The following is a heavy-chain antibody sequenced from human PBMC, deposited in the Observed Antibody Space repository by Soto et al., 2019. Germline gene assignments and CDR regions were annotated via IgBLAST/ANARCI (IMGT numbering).Heavy chain of an antibody. D-gene: IGHD3-3*01. V-gene: IGHV4-31*03. J-gene: IGHJ3*02. CDR2: IYYSGST. CDR3: ARDLTYYDFWSGQGVAFDI. Sequence: QVQLQESGPGLVKPSQTLSLTCTVSGGSISSGGYYWSWIRQHPGKGLEWIGYIYYSGSTYYNPSLKSRVTLSVDTSKNQFSLKLSSVTAADTAVYYCARDLTYYDFWSGQGVAFDIWGQGTMVTVSS. CDR1: GGSISSGGYY.